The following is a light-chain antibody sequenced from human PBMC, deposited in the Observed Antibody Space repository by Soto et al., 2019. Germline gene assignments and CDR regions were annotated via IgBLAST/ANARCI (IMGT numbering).Light chain of an antibody. J-gene: IGLJ3*02. CDR3: ASYTDSTIVM. Sequence: QSVLTQPASVSGSPGQSITISCTGTSSDVGDYNYVSWYQQHPGKAPKLMIYDVSHRPSGVSSRFSGSESGNTASLTISGLQAEDEADYYCASYTDSTIVMFGGGTKLTVL. CDR2: DVS. CDR1: SSDVGDYNY. V-gene: IGLV2-14*01.